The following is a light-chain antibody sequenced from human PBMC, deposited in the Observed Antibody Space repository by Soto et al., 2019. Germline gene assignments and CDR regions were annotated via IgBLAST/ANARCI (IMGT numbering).Light chain of an antibody. Sequence: DIQMSQSPSTLSASVGDRVNITCRTSQSISSWLAWYQQKPGKAPKPLIYDASSLESGVPSRFSGSGSGTEFTLTISSLQPDDFATYYCQQYNSYSWTFGQGTKVEIK. CDR3: QQYNSYSWT. V-gene: IGKV1-5*01. CDR1: QSISSW. CDR2: DAS. J-gene: IGKJ1*01.